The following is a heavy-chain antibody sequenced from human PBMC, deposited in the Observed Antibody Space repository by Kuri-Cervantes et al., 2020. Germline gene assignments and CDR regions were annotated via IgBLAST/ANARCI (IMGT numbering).Heavy chain of an antibody. D-gene: IGHD3-3*01. CDR3: ARHYYNFWSGERWFDP. CDR1: GGSFRGYY. V-gene: IGHV4-34*01. J-gene: IGHJ5*02. Sequence: SQTLSLTRAVYGGSFRGYYWSWIRQPPGKGLEWIGEINHSGSTNYNTSLKSRVTISVDTSKNQFSLKLSSVNAADTAVYYCARHYYNFWSGERWFDPWGQGTLVTVSS. CDR2: INHSGST.